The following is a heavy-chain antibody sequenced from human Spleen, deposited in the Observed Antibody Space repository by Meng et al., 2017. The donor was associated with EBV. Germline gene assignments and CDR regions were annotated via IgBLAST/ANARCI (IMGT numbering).Heavy chain of an antibody. V-gene: IGHV1-69*01. Sequence: QVLVVQSGAEVKKPGSSVTVSCKASGGSFTNYAINWVRQAPGQGLEWVGGIIPLYGTPTYAQKFQGRVSIIADESSNTVYMDLSSLRSGDTAVYYCARGARFRELSGYLDYWGQGTLVTVSS. CDR2: IIPLYGTP. D-gene: IGHD3-10*01. J-gene: IGHJ4*02. CDR1: GGSFTNYA. CDR3: ARGARFRELSGYLDY.